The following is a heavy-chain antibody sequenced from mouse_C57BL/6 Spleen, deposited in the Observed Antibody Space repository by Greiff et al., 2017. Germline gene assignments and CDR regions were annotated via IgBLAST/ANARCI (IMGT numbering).Heavy chain of an antibody. CDR3: ARSPDGSSYLYAMDY. D-gene: IGHD1-1*01. Sequence: EVQLQQSGPELVKPGASVKIPCKASGYTFTDYNMDWVKQSHGKSLEWIGDINPNNGGTIYNQKFKGKATLTVDKSSSTAYMELRSLTSEDTAVYYCARSPDGSSYLYAMDYWGQGTSVTVSS. CDR2: INPNNGGT. CDR1: GYTFTDYN. V-gene: IGHV1-18*01. J-gene: IGHJ4*01.